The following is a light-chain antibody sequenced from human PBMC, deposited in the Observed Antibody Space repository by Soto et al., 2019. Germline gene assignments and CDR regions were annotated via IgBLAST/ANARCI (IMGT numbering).Light chain of an antibody. J-gene: IGKJ1*01. CDR1: QSVSSSY. V-gene: IGKV3-20*01. Sequence: EIVLTQSPGTLSLSPGERATLSCRASQSVSSSYFAWYQQKPGQAPRLLIYGASSRATGIPDRFSGSGSGTDFTLTISRLEPADLAVYFCHQYDESPWTFGQGTKVEIK. CDR3: HQYDESPWT. CDR2: GAS.